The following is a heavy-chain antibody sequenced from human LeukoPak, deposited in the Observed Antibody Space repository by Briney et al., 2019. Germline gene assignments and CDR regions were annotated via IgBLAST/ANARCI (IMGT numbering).Heavy chain of an antibody. Sequence: GASVGVSCRASGYTFTRYDIIWVRQATGQGREWMVWMNPISGNTGYAQKFQGRFTMTRSTSISTAYMELSSLRPEDTAVYYCPRPSCSGGDRLRYFDLWGRGPLLPVSS. V-gene: IGHV1-8*01. D-gene: IGHD2-15*01. J-gene: IGHJ2*01. CDR3: PRPSCSGGDRLRYFDL. CDR1: GYTFTRYD. CDR2: MNPISGNT.